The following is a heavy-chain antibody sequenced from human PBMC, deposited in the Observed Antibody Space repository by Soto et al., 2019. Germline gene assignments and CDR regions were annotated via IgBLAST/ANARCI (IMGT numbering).Heavy chain of an antibody. J-gene: IGHJ4*02. CDR2: IFSNDEK. D-gene: IGHD3-22*01. V-gene: IGHV2-26*01. CDR3: ARTVDYYDSSGYDY. Sequence: PTLVNPTETLTLTCTVSGFSLSNARMGVSWIRQPPGKALEWLAHIFSNDEKSYSTSLKSRLTISKDTSKSQVVLTMTNMDPVDTATYYCARTVDYYDSSGYDYWGQGTLVTAPQ. CDR1: GFSLSNARMG.